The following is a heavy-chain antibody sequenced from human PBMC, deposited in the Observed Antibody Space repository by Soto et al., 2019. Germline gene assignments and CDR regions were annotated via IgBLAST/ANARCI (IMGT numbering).Heavy chain of an antibody. Sequence: SETLSLTCTVSGGSISSYYWSWIRQPPGKGLEWIGYMYYSGSTNYNPPLKSRVTISVDTSKNQFSLKLSSVTAADTAVYYCARVRLLGSGYYGMDVWGQGTTVTVSS. D-gene: IGHD2-15*01. CDR2: MYYSGST. CDR1: GGSISSYY. CDR3: ARVRLLGSGYYGMDV. V-gene: IGHV4-59*01. J-gene: IGHJ6*02.